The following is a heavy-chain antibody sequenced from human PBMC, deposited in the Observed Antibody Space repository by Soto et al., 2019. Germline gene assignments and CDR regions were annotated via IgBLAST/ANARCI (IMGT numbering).Heavy chain of an antibody. Sequence: AGGSLRLSCASSGFTFSSYAMSWVRQAPGKGLEWVSAISGSGGSTYYADSVKGRFTISRDNSKNTLYLQMNSLRAEDTAVYYCAKGDYVPSYYMDVWGKGTTVTVSS. CDR2: ISGSGGST. CDR3: AKGDYVPSYYMDV. J-gene: IGHJ6*03. CDR1: GFTFSSYA. V-gene: IGHV3-23*01. D-gene: IGHD3-16*01.